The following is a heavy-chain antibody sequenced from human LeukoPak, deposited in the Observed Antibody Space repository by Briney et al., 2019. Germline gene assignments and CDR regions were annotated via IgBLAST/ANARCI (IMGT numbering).Heavy chain of an antibody. J-gene: IGHJ4*02. Sequence: SETLSLTCTVSGGSVSGYYWSWFRQPPGKGLEWIGYIYYSGTTNYNPSLKSRVAISEDTSKNQFSLKLTNVTAADTAVYYCARHYTYYGYPYYVDYWGQGTLVTVSS. CDR3: ARHYTYYGYPYYVDY. V-gene: IGHV4-59*08. CDR2: IYYSGTT. D-gene: IGHD3-10*01. CDR1: GGSVSGYY.